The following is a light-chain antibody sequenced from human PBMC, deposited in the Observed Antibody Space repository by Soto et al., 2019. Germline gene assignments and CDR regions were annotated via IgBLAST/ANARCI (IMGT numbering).Light chain of an antibody. CDR1: QFVSTN. CDR3: QQFNNWPPLT. CDR2: SAS. Sequence: EVVMTQSPATLSVSPGERATLSCRASQFVSTNLAWYQQKPGQAPRLLIYSASTRATGIPARFSGSGSGTEFNLTISSLQSEDSAVYYGQQFNNWPPLTFGGGTKVEIK. V-gene: IGKV3-15*01. J-gene: IGKJ4*01.